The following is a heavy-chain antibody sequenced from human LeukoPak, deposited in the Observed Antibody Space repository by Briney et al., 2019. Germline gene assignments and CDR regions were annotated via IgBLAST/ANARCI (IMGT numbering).Heavy chain of an antibody. D-gene: IGHD3-10*01. CDR3: ARFGPGTAFDI. Sequence: GGSLRLSCAASGFTFSSYSMNWVRQAPGKGLEWVSSISSSSSYIYYADSVKDRFTISRDNAKNSLYLQMNSLRAEDTAVYYCARFGPGTAFDIWGQGTMVTVSS. J-gene: IGHJ3*02. CDR1: GFTFSSYS. V-gene: IGHV3-21*01. CDR2: ISSSSSYI.